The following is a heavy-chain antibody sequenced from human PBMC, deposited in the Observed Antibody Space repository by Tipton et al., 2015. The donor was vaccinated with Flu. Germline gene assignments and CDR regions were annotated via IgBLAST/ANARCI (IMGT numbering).Heavy chain of an antibody. D-gene: IGHD4-11*01. Sequence: TLSLTCAASGDSITSDYYWGWIRQFPGKGLEWIGTVSRTGSTIYNPSLKSRVTISIDTSKNHFSLKMKSLTATDMAVYYCARRDYSNYVSDPKSWFDPWGQGTLVAVSS. V-gene: IGHV4-38-2*01. CDR3: ARRDYSNYVSDPKSWFDP. J-gene: IGHJ5*02. CDR1: GDSITSDYY. CDR2: VSRTGST.